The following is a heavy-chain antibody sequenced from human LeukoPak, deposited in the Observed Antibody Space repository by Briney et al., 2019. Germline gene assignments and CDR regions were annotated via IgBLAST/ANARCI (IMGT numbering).Heavy chain of an antibody. V-gene: IGHV3-23*01. Sequence: GGSLRLSCAASGFTFTNIAMSWVRQAPGKGLEWVSLISDSGGTTYYADSAKGRFTISGDNSKNTLYLQMNSLRAEDTAVYYCARDYYDSSGQLHAGAHAFDIWGQGTMVTVSS. CDR1: GFTFTNIA. CDR2: ISDSGGTT. CDR3: ARDYYDSSGQLHAGAHAFDI. J-gene: IGHJ3*02. D-gene: IGHD3-22*01.